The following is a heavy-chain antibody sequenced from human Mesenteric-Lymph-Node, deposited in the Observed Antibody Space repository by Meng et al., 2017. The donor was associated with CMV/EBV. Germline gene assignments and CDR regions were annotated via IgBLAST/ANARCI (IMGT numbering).Heavy chain of an antibody. Sequence: GESLKISCAASGFIGTTRYMSWVRQAPGKGLEWVSVIYTGGATYYADSVKGRFTISSDNSENTLYLQMNSLRAEDTAVYYCAKGFTIFGVVIPPLEAFDIWGQGTMVTVSS. J-gene: IGHJ3*02. CDR3: AKGFTIFGVVIPPLEAFDI. D-gene: IGHD3-3*01. V-gene: IGHV3-53*01. CDR2: IYTGGAT. CDR1: GFIGTTRY.